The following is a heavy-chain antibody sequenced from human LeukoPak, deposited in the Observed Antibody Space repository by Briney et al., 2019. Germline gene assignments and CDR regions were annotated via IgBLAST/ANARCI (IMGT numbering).Heavy chain of an antibody. J-gene: IGHJ3*02. Sequence: PGGSLRLSCAASGFTFSSYWMSWVRQAPGKGLEWVANIKQDGSEKYYVDSVKGRFTISRDNAKNSLYLQMNSLRAEDTAVCYCARDGVINNHDAFDIWGQGTMVTVSS. CDR2: IKQDGSEK. D-gene: IGHD3-16*02. CDR1: GFTFSSYW. V-gene: IGHV3-7*01. CDR3: ARDGVINNHDAFDI.